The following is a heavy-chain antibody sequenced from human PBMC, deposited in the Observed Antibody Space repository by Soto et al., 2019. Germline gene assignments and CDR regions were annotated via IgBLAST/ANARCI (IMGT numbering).Heavy chain of an antibody. D-gene: IGHD3-10*01. CDR3: AASYGSGYRAFDY. CDR2: INPIVSMS. V-gene: IGHV1-69*02. CDR1: GDTFSFYT. J-gene: IGHJ4*02. Sequence: QVQLVQSGTEVKKPGSSVKVSCKASGDTFSFYTINWVRQAPGLGLEWVGRINPIVSMSNYAQKFQGRVSMTADKSTSTAYMERRSLRSDDTAMYFCAASYGSGYRAFDYGGQGALVIVSS.